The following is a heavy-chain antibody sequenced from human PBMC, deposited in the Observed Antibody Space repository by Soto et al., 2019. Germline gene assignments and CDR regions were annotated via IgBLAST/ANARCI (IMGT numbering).Heavy chain of an antibody. CDR2: IYYSGST. CDR1: GGSISSSSYY. CDR3: AVQDYYGMDV. J-gene: IGHJ6*02. Sequence: QLQLQESGPGLVKPSETLSLTCTVSGGSISSSSYYWGWIRQPPGKGLEWIGSIYYSGSTYYNPSLTSRVTISVDTSKNQCSLKLSSVTAADTAVYYCAVQDYYGMDVWGQGTTVTVSS. V-gene: IGHV4-39*01.